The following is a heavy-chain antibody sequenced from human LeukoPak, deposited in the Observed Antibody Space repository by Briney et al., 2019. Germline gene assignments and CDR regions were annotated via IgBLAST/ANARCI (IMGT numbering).Heavy chain of an antibody. CDR3: AKSLGLPSGTNHSGDY. D-gene: IGHD3-10*01. CDR2: ISYDGSNK. CDR1: GFTFSSYC. Sequence: PGGSLRLSCAASGFTFSSYCMHWVRQAPGKGLEWVAVISYDGSNKYYADSVKGRFTISRDNSKNTPYLQMNSLRAEDTAVYYCAKSLGLPSGTNHSGDYWGQGTLVTVSS. V-gene: IGHV3-30*18. J-gene: IGHJ4*02.